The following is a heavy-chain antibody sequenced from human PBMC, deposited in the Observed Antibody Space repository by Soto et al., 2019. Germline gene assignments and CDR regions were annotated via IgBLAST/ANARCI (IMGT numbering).Heavy chain of an antibody. D-gene: IGHD3-3*01. CDR1: GYTFTSYD. V-gene: IGHV1-8*01. Sequence: ASVKVSCKASGYTFTSYDINWVRQATGQGLEWMGWMNPNSGNTGYALKFQGRVTMTRNTSISTAYMELSSLRSEDTAGYYCARGGYGVEGRENYYYYYGMDVWGQGTTVTVSS. CDR3: ARGGYGVEGRENYYYYYGMDV. J-gene: IGHJ6*02. CDR2: MNPNSGNT.